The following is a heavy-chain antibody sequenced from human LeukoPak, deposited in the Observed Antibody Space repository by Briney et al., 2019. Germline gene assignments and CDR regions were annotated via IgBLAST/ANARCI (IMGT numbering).Heavy chain of an antibody. CDR3: ARVGTYSGSSPPNY. CDR2: IIPILGIA. D-gene: IGHD1-26*01. J-gene: IGHJ4*02. V-gene: IGHV1-69*04. CDR1: GGTFSSYA. Sequence: SVKVSCKASGGTFSSYAISWVRQAPGQGLEWMGRIIPILGIANYAQKLQGRVTMTTDTSTSTAYMELRSLRSDDTAVYYCARVGTYSGSSPPNYWGQGTLVTVSS.